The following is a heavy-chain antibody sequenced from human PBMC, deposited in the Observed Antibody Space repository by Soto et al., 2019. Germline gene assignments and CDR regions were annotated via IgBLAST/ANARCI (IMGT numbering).Heavy chain of an antibody. V-gene: IGHV3-48*01. D-gene: IGHD2-21*01. Sequence: EVQLVESGGGLVQPGGSLRLSCAASGFTFSSYSMNWVRQAPGKGLEWVSYISSSSSTIYYADSVKGRFTIPRDNAKNSLYLQMNSLRAEDTAVYYCAREPSLLAKAYCGGDCYFPSYYFDYWGQGTLVTVSS. CDR2: ISSSSSTI. J-gene: IGHJ4*02. CDR3: AREPSLLAKAYCGGDCYFPSYYFDY. CDR1: GFTFSSYS.